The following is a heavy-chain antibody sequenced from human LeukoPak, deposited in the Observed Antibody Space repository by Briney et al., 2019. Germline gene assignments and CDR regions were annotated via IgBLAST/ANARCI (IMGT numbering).Heavy chain of an antibody. J-gene: IGHJ4*02. V-gene: IGHV3-43D*03. Sequence: GGSLRLSCAASGFTFDDYAMHWVRQAPGKGLEWVSLISWDGGSTYYADSVKGRFTISRDNSKNSLYLQMNSLRAEDTATYYCTRVSLYQLQDYWGQGTLVTVSS. CDR1: GFTFDDYA. D-gene: IGHD3-16*01. CDR2: ISWDGGST. CDR3: TRVSLYQLQDY.